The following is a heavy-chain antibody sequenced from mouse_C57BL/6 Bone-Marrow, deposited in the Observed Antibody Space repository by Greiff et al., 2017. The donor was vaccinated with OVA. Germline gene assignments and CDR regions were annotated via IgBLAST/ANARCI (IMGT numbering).Heavy chain of an antibody. V-gene: IGHV1-81*01. D-gene: IGHD2-5*01. Sequence: QVQLKESGAELARPGASVKLSCKASGYTFTSYGISWVKQRTGQGLEWIGEIYPRSGNTYYNEKFKGKATLPADKSSSTAYMELRSLTSEDSAVYFCARGNDYSNYGVFYDYAMDYWGQGTSVTVSS. CDR3: ARGNDYSNYGVFYDYAMDY. CDR2: IYPRSGNT. CDR1: GYTFTSYG. J-gene: IGHJ4*01.